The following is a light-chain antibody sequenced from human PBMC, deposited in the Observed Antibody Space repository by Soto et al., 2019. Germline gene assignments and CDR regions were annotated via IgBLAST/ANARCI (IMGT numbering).Light chain of an antibody. CDR2: EVS. CDR3: SSYTSSSTPVV. V-gene: IGLV2-14*01. CDR1: SSDVGGYNY. J-gene: IGLJ2*01. Sequence: QSVLTQPASVSGSPGQSITISCTGTSSDVGGYNYVSWYQQHPGKAPKLMIYEVSNRPSGVSNSFSGSKSGNTASLTISGLQAEDEADYYCSSYTSSSTPVVFGGGTKLTVL.